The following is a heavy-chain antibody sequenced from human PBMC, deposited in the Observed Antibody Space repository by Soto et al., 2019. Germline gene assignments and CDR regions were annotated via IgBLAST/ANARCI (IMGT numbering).Heavy chain of an antibody. V-gene: IGHV3-23*01. Sequence: EVQLLESGGGLVQPGGSLRLSCAASGFTFSSYAMSWVRQAPGKGLEWVSAISGSGGSTYYADSVKGRFTISRDNSKNTLYLQMNSLGAEDTDVYYCAKHLGYDILTGYFELGGYYFDYWGQGTLVTVS. J-gene: IGHJ4*02. CDR3: AKHLGYDILTGYFELGGYYFDY. CDR1: GFTFSSYA. D-gene: IGHD3-9*01. CDR2: ISGSGGST.